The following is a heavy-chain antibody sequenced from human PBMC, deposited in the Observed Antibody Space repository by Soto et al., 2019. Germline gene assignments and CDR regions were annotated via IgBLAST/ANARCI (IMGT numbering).Heavy chain of an antibody. CDR2: ISSSSSYI. D-gene: IGHD4-17*01. Sequence: GGSLRLSCAASGFTFSSYSMNWVRQAPGKGLEWVSSISSSSSYIYYADSVKGRFTISRDNAKNSLYLQMNSLRAEDTAVYYCAREGSKDDYGGNFDYWGQGTLVTVSS. CDR3: AREGSKDDYGGNFDY. J-gene: IGHJ4*02. CDR1: GFTFSSYS. V-gene: IGHV3-21*01.